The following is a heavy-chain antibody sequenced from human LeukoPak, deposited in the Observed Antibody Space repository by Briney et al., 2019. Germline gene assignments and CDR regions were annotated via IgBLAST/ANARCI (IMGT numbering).Heavy chain of an antibody. CDR2: IYYSGST. Sequence: SETLSLTCTVSGGSISSYYWSWIRQPPGKGLEWIGYIYYSGSTNDNPSLKSRVTMSVDKSKNQFSLRLSPVTAADTAVYYCTFGSGAMDVWGQGTTVIVSS. J-gene: IGHJ6*02. V-gene: IGHV4-59*03. CDR3: TFGSGAMDV. D-gene: IGHD3-10*01. CDR1: GGSISSYY.